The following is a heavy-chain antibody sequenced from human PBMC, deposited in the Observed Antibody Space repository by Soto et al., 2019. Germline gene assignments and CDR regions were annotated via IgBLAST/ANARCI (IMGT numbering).Heavy chain of an antibody. CDR3: AKDLRGELPLDS. Sequence: ALRLSCAASGFTFSSYGMHWVRQAPGKGLEWVAVRSYDGSNKYYADSVKGRFTISRDNSKNTLYLQMNSLRAEDTAVYYCAKDLRGELPLDSWGQGTLVTVSS. J-gene: IGHJ4*02. CDR2: RSYDGSNK. V-gene: IGHV3-30*18. D-gene: IGHD1-26*01. CDR1: GFTFSSYG.